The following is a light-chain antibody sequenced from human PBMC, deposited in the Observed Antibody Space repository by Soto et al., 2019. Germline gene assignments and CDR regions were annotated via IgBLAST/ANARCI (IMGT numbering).Light chain of an antibody. CDR1: QSISSY. CDR3: KQSYSTPLT. J-gene: IGKJ4*01. V-gene: IGKV1-39*01. Sequence: DIQMTQSPSSLSASVGDRVTITCRASQSISSYLNWYQQKPGKAPKLLIYAASSLQSGVQSRFSGSESETDFTLTISSLQPEDFATYYCKQSYSTPLTFGGGTKVDIK. CDR2: AAS.